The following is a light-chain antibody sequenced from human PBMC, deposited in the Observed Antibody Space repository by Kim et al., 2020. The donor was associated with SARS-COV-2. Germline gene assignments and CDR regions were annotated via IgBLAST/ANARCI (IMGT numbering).Light chain of an antibody. J-gene: IGLJ2*01. Sequence: SSELTQDPAVSVALGQTVRITCQGDSLRSYYASWYQQKPGQAPVLVIYGKNNRPSGIPDRFSVSSSGNTASLTITGAQAEDEADFYCKSRDFSSNVVFGGGTQLTVL. CDR1: SLRSYY. V-gene: IGLV3-19*01. CDR2: GKN. CDR3: KSRDFSSNVV.